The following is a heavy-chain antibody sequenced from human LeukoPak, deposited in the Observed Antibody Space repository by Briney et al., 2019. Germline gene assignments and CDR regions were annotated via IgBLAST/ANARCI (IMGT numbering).Heavy chain of an antibody. CDR1: GFTFDDYA. CDR2: ISWDSGNI. V-gene: IGHV3-9*01. Sequence: GGSLRLSCAASGFTFDDYAMYWVRQTPGEGLQWVSGISWDSGNIVYGDPVKCRFTISRDNAKNSLYLQLNYLRPEDTAFYFCTKESSHSAAGYNNWFDSWGQGTLVTVSS. D-gene: IGHD6-13*01. J-gene: IGHJ5*01. CDR3: TKESSHSAAGYNNWFDS.